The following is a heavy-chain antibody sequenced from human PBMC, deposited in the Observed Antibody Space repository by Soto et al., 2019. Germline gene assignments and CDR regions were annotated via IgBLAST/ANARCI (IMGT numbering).Heavy chain of an antibody. CDR3: TTGVRDY. J-gene: IGHJ4*02. CDR2: INSKTDGGTT. V-gene: IGHV3-15*01. CDR1: GFTFSNAW. D-gene: IGHD6-13*01. Sequence: EVQLVESGGGLVKPGGSLRLSCAASGFTFSNAWMSWVRQAPGKGLEWVGRINSKTDGGTTDYAAPVKGRFTISRDDSKNTLYLQMNSLKTEDTAVYYCTTGVRDYWGQGTLVTVSS.